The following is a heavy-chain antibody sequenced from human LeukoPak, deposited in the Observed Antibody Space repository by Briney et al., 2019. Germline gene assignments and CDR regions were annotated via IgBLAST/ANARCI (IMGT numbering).Heavy chain of an antibody. J-gene: IGHJ6*03. CDR1: GYSFTRYW. CDR3: ARTYIAARPGAYYYMDV. V-gene: IGHV5-51*01. Sequence: GESLKVSCKGSGYSFTRYWIGWVRQMPGKGLEWMGIIYPGDSDTRYSPSFQGPVTTSADRSISTSYLQWSSLKASDTAMYYCARTYIAARPGAYYYMDVWGKGTTVTVSS. CDR2: IYPGDSDT. D-gene: IGHD6-6*01.